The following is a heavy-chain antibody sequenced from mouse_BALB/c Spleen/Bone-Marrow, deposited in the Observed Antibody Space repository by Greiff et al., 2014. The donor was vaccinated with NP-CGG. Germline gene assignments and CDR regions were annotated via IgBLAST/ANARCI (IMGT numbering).Heavy chain of an antibody. CDR1: GYSFTSYW. CDR2: IHPSGSET. J-gene: IGHJ3*01. CDR3: ARSRGEGY. V-gene: IGHV1-61*01. Sequence: QVQLQQSGAELVRPGASVKLSCKASGYSFTSYWVKWGKQRPGQGLEWIGMIHPSGSETRLNQNFKDKATLTVDRSSSTAYMQLSSPTSEDSAVYYCARSRGEGYWGQGTLVTVSA.